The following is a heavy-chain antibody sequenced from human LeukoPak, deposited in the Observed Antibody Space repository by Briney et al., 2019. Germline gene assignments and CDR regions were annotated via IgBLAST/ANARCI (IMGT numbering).Heavy chain of an antibody. V-gene: IGHV4-59*01. J-gene: IGHJ6*02. D-gene: IGHD4-11*01. CDR1: GGSISSYY. CDR2: IYYSGST. Sequence: SETLSLTCTVPGGSISSYYWSWIRQPPGKGLEWIGYIYYSGSTNYNPSLKSRVTISVDTSKNQFSLKLSSVTAADTAVYYCARDYSNEYYYYGMDVWGQGTTVTVSS. CDR3: ARDYSNEYYYYGMDV.